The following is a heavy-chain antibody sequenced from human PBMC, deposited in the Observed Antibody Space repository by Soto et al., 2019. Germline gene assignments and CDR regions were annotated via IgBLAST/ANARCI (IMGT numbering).Heavy chain of an antibody. CDR1: GYTFTSYG. D-gene: IGHD6-19*01. CDR2: ISAYNGNT. Sequence: QVQLVQSGAEVKKPGASVKVSCKASGYTFTSYGISWVRQAPGQGLEWMGWISAYNGNTNYAQKLQGRVTMTTDTSPSTGYMERRSLRSDDTSVYYCARGPHSSGLETPPDDYWGQGTLVSVSS. V-gene: IGHV1-18*01. J-gene: IGHJ4*02. CDR3: ARGPHSSGLETPPDDY.